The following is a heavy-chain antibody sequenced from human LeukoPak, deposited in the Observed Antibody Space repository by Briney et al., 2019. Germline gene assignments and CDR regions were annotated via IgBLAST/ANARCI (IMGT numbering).Heavy chain of an antibody. CDR1: GFTFSSYA. Sequence: GGSLRLSCAASGFTFSSYAMSWVRQAPGKGLEWVSAISGSGGSTYYADSVKGRFTISRDNSKNTLYLQMNSLRAEGTAVYYCAKSAALGYSSGWYNAFDIWGQGTMVTVSS. V-gene: IGHV3-23*01. J-gene: IGHJ3*02. CDR3: AKSAALGYSSGWYNAFDI. CDR2: ISGSGGST. D-gene: IGHD6-19*01.